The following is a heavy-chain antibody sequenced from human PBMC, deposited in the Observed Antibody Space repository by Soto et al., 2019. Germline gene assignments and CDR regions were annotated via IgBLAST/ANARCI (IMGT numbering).Heavy chain of an antibody. J-gene: IGHJ3*02. V-gene: IGHV3-30-3*01. D-gene: IGHD2-15*01. Sequence: QVQLVESGGGVVQPGRSLRLSCAASGFTFSSYAMHWVRQAPGKGLEWVAVISYDGSNKYYADSVKGRFTISRDNSKNTLYLQMNSLRAEDTAVYYCAREPVVDSVTDAFDIWGQGTMVTVSS. CDR2: ISYDGSNK. CDR1: GFTFSSYA. CDR3: AREPVVDSVTDAFDI.